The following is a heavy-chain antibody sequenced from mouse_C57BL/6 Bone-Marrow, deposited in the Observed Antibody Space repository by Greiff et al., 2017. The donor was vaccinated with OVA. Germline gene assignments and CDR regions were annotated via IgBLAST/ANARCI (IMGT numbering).Heavy chain of an antibody. V-gene: IGHV5-9-1*02. J-gene: IGHJ3*01. Sequence: EVHLVESGEGLVKPGGSLKLSCAASGFTFSSYAMSWVRQTPEKRLEWVAYISSGGDYIYYADTVKGRFTISRDNARNTLYLRMSSLKSEDTAMYYCTRDGNYLFAYWGQGTLVTVSA. CDR1: GFTFSSYA. CDR2: ISSGGDYI. CDR3: TRDGNYLFAY. D-gene: IGHD2-1*01.